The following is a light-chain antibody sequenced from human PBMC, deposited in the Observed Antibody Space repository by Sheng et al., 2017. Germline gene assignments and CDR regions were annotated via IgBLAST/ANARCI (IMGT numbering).Light chain of an antibody. CDR2: GNS. Sequence: QSVLTQPPSVSGAPGQRVTISCTGSSSNIGAGYDVHWYQQLPGTAPKLLIFGNSNRPSGVPDRFSGSKSGTSASLAITELQPEDEADYYCQSYDSSLSGWVFGGGTKATVL. CDR3: QSYDSSLSGWV. CDR1: SSNIGAGYD. V-gene: IGLV1-40*01. J-gene: IGLJ3*02.